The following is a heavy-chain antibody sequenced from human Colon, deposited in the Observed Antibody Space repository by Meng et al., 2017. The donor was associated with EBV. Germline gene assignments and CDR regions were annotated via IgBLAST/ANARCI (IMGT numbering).Heavy chain of an antibody. CDR2: IYYSGST. CDR3: ARVSSGWDYFDY. Sequence: QVQLQESGPGRVKPSQTLSLPCTVSGGSVSSGGYYWTWIRQHPGKGLEWFGHIYYSGSTFYNPSLKRRVIISIDTSKNQFSLNLRSVTAADTAVYYCARVSSGWDYFDYWGQGTLVTVSS. CDR1: GGSVSSGGYY. D-gene: IGHD6-19*01. V-gene: IGHV4-31*03. J-gene: IGHJ4*02.